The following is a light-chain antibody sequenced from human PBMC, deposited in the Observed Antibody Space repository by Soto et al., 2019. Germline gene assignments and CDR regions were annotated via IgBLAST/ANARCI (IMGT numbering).Light chain of an antibody. V-gene: IGKV1-27*01. CDR2: AAS. J-gene: IGKJ1*01. Sequence: DIQMTQSPSSLSASVGDRVTITCRASQGILDYLAWYQQKPGKAPKLLIYAASTLRSGVPSRFSGSGSGTDFTLTISSLQPEYVATYYCQKYNTAPQTFGPGTKVEIK. CDR1: QGILDY. CDR3: QKYNTAPQT.